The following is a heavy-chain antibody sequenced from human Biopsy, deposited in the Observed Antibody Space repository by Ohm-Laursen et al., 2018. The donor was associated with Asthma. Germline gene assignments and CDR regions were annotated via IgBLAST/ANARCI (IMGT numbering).Heavy chain of an antibody. CDR2: FSVYNGNT. CDR3: ARAVDYSHYYGIDV. Sequence: GASVKVSCKTSVYTFNSAGITWVRQAPGQVLEWMGWFSVYNGNTKVAQKLQDRVTMITDTSTSTAYMELRSLRSDDTAVYFCARAVDYSHYYGIDVWGQGTTVTVS. V-gene: IGHV1-18*01. CDR1: VYTFNSAG. D-gene: IGHD3-10*01. J-gene: IGHJ6*02.